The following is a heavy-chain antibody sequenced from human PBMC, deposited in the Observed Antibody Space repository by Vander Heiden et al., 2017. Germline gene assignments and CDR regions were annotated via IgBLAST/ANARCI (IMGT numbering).Heavy chain of an antibody. D-gene: IGHD3-22*01. V-gene: IGHV4-39*01. CDR3: ARHFTNYYDTRGAFDI. CDR2: IYYSGST. Sequence: QLQLQESGPGLVKPSETLSLTCTVSGGSISSRDHYWGWIRQPPGKGLEWIGTIYYSGSTKYNPSLQSRVTISVDTSKNQFSLRLSSVTAADTAVYYCARHFTNYYDTRGAFDIWGQGTMVTVSS. CDR1: GGSISSRDHY. J-gene: IGHJ3*02.